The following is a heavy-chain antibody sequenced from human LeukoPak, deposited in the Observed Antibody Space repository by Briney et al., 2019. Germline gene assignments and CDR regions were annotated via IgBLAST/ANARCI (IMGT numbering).Heavy chain of an antibody. D-gene: IGHD6-13*01. CDR1: GGTFSSYA. CDR2: IIPIFGTA. V-gene: IGHV1-69*13. Sequence: SVKVSCKASGGTFSSYAISWVRQAPGQGLEWMGGIIPIFGTANYAQKFQGRVTITADESTSTAYMELSSLRSEDTAVYYCARSYSSSWPGQFNFDYWGQGTLVTVSS. J-gene: IGHJ4*02. CDR3: ARSYSSSWPGQFNFDY.